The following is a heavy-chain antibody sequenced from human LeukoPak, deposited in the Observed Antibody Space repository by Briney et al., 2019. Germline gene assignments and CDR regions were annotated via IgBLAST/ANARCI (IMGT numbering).Heavy chain of an antibody. CDR2: ITGSGGST. CDR3: ARGRNTGRQFYFDY. V-gene: IGHV3-23*01. J-gene: IGHJ4*02. D-gene: IGHD5-18*01. CDR1: GFTFSSSG. Sequence: GGSQRLSCAASGFTFSSSGMGWVRQAPGNGLECVSPITGSGGSTAYTDSVKGRFTISRDNSKNTLYLQMNSLRAEDTAVYYCARGRNTGRQFYFDYWGQGTLVTVAS.